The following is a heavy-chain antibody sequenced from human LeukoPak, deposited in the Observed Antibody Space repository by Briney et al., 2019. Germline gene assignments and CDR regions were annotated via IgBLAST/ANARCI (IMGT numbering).Heavy chain of an antibody. Sequence: SETLTLTCAVYVGSFSGYYWSWLRQPPGKGLEWIGEINHSGSTNYNSSLKSRVTISVDTSKNQFSLKLSSVTAADTAVYYWARGYYGSGSHCCHMDVWGKGTTITVS. CDR2: INHSGST. CDR1: VGSFSGYY. V-gene: IGHV4-34*01. D-gene: IGHD3-10*01. CDR3: ARGYYGSGSHCCHMDV. J-gene: IGHJ6*03.